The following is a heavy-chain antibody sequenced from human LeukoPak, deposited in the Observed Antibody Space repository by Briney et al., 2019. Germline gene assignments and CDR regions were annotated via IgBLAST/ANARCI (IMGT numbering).Heavy chain of an antibody. CDR1: GGSITNYY. D-gene: IGHD6-13*01. J-gene: IGHJ3*02. Sequence: PSETLSLTCTVSGGSITNYYWSWIRQPPGKGLEWIGYIYDTGSTSYNPSLKSRVTISVDTSKNQFSLKLSSVTAADTAVYYCAREGFIAAAGTGDAFDIWGQGTMVTVSS. V-gene: IGHV4-59*12. CDR3: AREGFIAAAGTGDAFDI. CDR2: IYDTGST.